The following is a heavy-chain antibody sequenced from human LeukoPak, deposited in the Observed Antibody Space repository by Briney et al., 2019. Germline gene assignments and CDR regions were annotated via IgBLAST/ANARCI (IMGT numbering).Heavy chain of an antibody. V-gene: IGHV3-48*01. D-gene: IGHD3-3*01. CDR2: ISSGSNTI. CDR3: ARGYNDFWSGSQFVS. CDR1: GFTFSSYS. Sequence: PGGSLRLSCAASGFTFSSYSMNWVRQAPGKGLEWVSYISSGSNTIYYADSVKGRFTISRVNAKNSLYLQMNSLRAEDTAVYYCARGYNDFWSGSQFVSWGQGTLVIVSS. J-gene: IGHJ4*02.